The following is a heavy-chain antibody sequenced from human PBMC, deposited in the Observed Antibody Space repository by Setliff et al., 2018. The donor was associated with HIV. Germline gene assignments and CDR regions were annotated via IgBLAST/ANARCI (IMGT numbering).Heavy chain of an antibody. CDR2: SNQSGSG. CDR3: AKGRRGYDSRLFYYHHGMDV. V-gene: IGHV4-34*01. J-gene: IGHJ6*02. Sequence: SETLSLTCVMYGGSFRDYYWTWIRQPPGKGLEWIGESNQSGSGNYNPSLKSRVTISVDTSKNDFFLNMGSVTAADTAVYYCAKGRRGYDSRLFYYHHGMDVWG. D-gene: IGHD5-12*01. CDR1: GGSFRDYY.